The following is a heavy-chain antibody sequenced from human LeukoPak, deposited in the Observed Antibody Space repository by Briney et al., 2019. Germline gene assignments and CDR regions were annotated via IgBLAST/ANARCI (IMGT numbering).Heavy chain of an antibody. Sequence: SETLSLTCTVSGGSISSYYWSWIRQPPGKGLEWIGYIYYSGSTNYNPSLKSRVTISVDTSKNQFSLKLSSVTAADTAVYYCARVSLAVAGIKHTYYFDYWGQGTLVTVSS. CDR2: IYYSGST. CDR3: ARVSLAVAGIKHTYYFDY. V-gene: IGHV4-59*01. CDR1: GGSISSYY. J-gene: IGHJ4*02. D-gene: IGHD6-19*01.